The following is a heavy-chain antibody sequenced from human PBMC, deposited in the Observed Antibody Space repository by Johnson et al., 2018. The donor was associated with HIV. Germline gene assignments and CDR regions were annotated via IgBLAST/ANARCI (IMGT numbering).Heavy chain of an antibody. CDR2: IFSGGST. CDR1: GFTVSSNY. J-gene: IGHJ3*02. CDR3: ARERIYGDGAFDI. Sequence: VQLVESGGGVVQPGGSLRLSCAASGFTVSSNYMSWVRQAPGKGLEWVSVIFSGGSTHYADSVKGRFTISRDKSKNTLYLQMNSLRAEDAGVYYCARERIYGDGAFDIWGQRTMVTVSS. V-gene: IGHV3-66*01. D-gene: IGHD4-17*01.